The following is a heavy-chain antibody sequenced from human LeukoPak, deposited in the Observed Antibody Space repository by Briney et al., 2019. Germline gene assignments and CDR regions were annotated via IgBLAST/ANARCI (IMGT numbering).Heavy chain of an antibody. CDR3: ARDHGGTMVRGVIDY. CDR1: GFTFSSYA. Sequence: GGSLRLSCAASGFTFSSYAMHWVRQAPGKGLEYVSAISSNGGSTYYANSVKGRFTISRDNSKNTLYLQMGSLRAEDMAVYYCARDHGGTMVRGVIDYWGQGTLVTVSS. V-gene: IGHV3-64*01. J-gene: IGHJ4*02. D-gene: IGHD3-10*01. CDR2: ISSNGGST.